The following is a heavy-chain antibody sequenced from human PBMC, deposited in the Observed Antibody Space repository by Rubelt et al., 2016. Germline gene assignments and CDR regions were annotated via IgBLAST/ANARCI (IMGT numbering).Heavy chain of an antibody. CDR2: ITPSGST. J-gene: IGHJ3*02. CDR3: AGEGGYCSSTSCYLGVETDAVDI. CDR1: GGSFSGYY. D-gene: IGHD2-2*01. Sequence: QVQLQQWGAGLLKPSETLSLTCAVSGGSFSGYYWSWIRQPPGKGLDWIGEITPSGSTNYNPSLKSRVTISVDTSKNQFSLKLSSVTAADTAVYYWAGEGGYCSSTSCYLGVETDAVDIWGQGTMVTVSS. V-gene: IGHV4-34*01.